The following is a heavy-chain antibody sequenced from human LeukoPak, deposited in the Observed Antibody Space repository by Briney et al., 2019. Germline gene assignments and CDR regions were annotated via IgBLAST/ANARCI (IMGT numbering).Heavy chain of an antibody. CDR1: GYMSTSYG. Sequence: ASKKVSCSASGYMSTSYGISWVRESLEKGLEWMGWISPYNDNTYYAQKIQGSVTMTTDTSTTSAYMELRSLRSDDTAVYYCARATLPYDSTKNWFHPWGQGTLVTVSS. J-gene: IGHJ5*02. CDR2: ISPYNDNT. D-gene: IGHD3-22*01. V-gene: IGHV1-18*01. CDR3: ARATLPYDSTKNWFHP.